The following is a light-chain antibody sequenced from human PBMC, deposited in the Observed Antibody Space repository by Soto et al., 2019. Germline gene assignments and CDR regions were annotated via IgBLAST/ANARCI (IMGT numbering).Light chain of an antibody. Sequence: DIQMTQSPSTLSASVGDRVTITCRASQTISSWLAWYQQKPGKAPNLLIYKASTLQSGVPSRFSGSGSGTVFTITISSLQPDDFATYYCQQYNSYSSFGPGTKVEIK. CDR3: QQYNSYSS. J-gene: IGKJ3*01. V-gene: IGKV1-5*03. CDR2: KAS. CDR1: QTISSW.